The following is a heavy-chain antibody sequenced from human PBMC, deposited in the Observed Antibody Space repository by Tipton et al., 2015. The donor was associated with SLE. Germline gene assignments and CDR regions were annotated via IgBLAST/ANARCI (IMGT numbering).Heavy chain of an antibody. D-gene: IGHD3-16*01. J-gene: IGHJ4*02. CDR3: ARGGTQDTFDY. V-gene: IGHV4-61*01. Sequence: LRLSCTVSGGSISSSSYYWSWIRQPPGKGLEWIGYIYYSGSTNYNPSLKSRVTISVDTSKNQFSLKLSSVTAADTAVYYCARGGTQDTFDYWGQGTLVTVSS. CDR2: IYYSGST. CDR1: GGSISSSSYY.